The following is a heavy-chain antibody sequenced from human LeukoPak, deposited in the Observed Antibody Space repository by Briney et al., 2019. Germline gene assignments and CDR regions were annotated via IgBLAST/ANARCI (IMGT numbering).Heavy chain of an antibody. Sequence: PSETLSLTCTVSGGSISSSSYYWGWIRQPPGKGLEWIGSIYYSGSTYYNPSLKSRVTISVDTSKNQFSLKLSSVTAADTAVYCCARPAAYYDSSDPYDYWGQGTLVTVSS. CDR3: ARPAAYYDSSDPYDY. CDR1: GGSISSSSYY. CDR2: IYYSGST. J-gene: IGHJ4*02. V-gene: IGHV4-39*01. D-gene: IGHD3-22*01.